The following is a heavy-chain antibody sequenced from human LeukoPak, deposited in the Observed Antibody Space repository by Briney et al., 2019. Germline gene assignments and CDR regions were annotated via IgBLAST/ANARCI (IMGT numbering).Heavy chain of an antibody. CDR1: GYSFPNYW. Sequence: GESLKISCKGSGYSFPNYWIGWVRQMPGKGLEWMGIIYPGDSDTRYSPSFQGQVTISADRSISTAYLQWSSLKASDTAMYYCARGYYDILTGYPTPFDYWGQGTLVTVSS. J-gene: IGHJ4*02. CDR3: ARGYYDILTGYPTPFDY. V-gene: IGHV5-51*01. CDR2: IYPGDSDT. D-gene: IGHD3-9*01.